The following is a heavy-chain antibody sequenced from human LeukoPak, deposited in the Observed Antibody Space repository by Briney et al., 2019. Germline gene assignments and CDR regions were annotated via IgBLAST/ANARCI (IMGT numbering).Heavy chain of an antibody. J-gene: IGHJ1*01. D-gene: IGHD3-22*01. CDR2: IWYDGSNK. V-gene: IGHV3-33*01. CDR1: GFTFSSYG. CDR3: ARDDYYDKYFQH. Sequence: PGGSLRLSCAASGFTFSSYGMHWVRQAPGKGLEWVAVIWYDGSNKYYADSVKGRFTISRDNSKNSLYLQMNSLRAEDTAVYYCARDDYYDKYFQHWGQGTLVTVSS.